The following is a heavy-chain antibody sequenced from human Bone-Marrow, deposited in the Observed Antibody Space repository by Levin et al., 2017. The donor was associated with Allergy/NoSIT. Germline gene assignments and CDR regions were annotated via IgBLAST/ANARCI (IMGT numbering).Heavy chain of an antibody. CDR1: GFTFSSYY. Sequence: PAGGSLRLSCTASGFTFSSYYMHWVRQGPGKGLVWVSRIDTDGRPVYAESVKGRFTVSRDNAKNMLFLQMSSLRLEDTATYFCTRFPDGSGRDFWGQGTPVTVSS. D-gene: IGHD6-19*01. CDR2: IDTDGRP. CDR3: TRFPDGSGRDF. J-gene: IGHJ4*02. V-gene: IGHV3-74*01.